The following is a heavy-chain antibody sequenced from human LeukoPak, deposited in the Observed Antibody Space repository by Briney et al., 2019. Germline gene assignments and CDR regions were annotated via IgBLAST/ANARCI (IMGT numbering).Heavy chain of an antibody. CDR2: ISISGGSI. V-gene: IGHV3-23*01. D-gene: IGHD3-3*01. J-gene: IGHJ6*02. Sequence: GGSLRLSCAASGFTFSSYAMTWVRQAPGKGLEWVSAISISGGSIYQADSVKGRFTISRDNSKNTLYLQMNSLRADDTALYYCARDSDFYDSLTFYGMDVWGQGTTVIVSS. CDR1: GFTFSSYA. CDR3: ARDSDFYDSLTFYGMDV.